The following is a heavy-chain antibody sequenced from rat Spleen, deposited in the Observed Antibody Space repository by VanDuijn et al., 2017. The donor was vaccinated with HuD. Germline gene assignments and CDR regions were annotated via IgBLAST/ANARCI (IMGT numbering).Heavy chain of an antibody. CDR2: IWAGGGS. CDR3: TRHDYYFDY. V-gene: IGHV2-72*01. Sequence: QVQLKESGPGLVQPSQTLSLTCTVSGFSLTNYHVSRVRQSPGKSLVWVGSIWAGGGSNYNSAVQSRLSISRDTSKSQVFLKMISLQPEDTGTYYCTRHDYYFDYWGQGVMVTVSS. J-gene: IGHJ2*01. CDR1: GFSLTNYH. D-gene: IGHD1-7*01.